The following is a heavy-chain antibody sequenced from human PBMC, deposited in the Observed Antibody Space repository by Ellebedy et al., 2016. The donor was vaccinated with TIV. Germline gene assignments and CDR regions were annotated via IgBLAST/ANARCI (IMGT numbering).Heavy chain of an antibody. J-gene: IGHJ1*01. D-gene: IGHD3-16*01. V-gene: IGHV3-23*01. CDR2: ISGSGDST. CDR1: GFIFSSYA. Sequence: GGSLRLXCAASGFIFSSYAMSWVRQAPGKGLEWVSAISGSGDSTQYADSVKGRFTISRDNYRDTLYLQMDSLRAEDTAVYYCARGADHVNFQHWGQGTLVTVSP. CDR3: ARGADHVNFQH.